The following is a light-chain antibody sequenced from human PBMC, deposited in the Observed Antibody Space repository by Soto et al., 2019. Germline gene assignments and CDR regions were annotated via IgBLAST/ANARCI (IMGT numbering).Light chain of an antibody. CDR3: GTWDSSLSACV. J-gene: IGLJ1*01. CDR2: DNN. CDR1: SSNIGNNY. Sequence: QSVLTQPPSVSAAPGQKVTISCSGSSSNIGNNYVSWYQQLPGTAPKLLIYDNNKRPSGIPDRFSGSKSATSATLGITGLQTGDEADYYCGTWDSSLSACVFGTGTKLTV. V-gene: IGLV1-51*01.